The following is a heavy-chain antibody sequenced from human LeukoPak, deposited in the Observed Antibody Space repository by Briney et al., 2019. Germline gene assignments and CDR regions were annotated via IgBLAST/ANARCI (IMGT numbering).Heavy chain of an antibody. V-gene: IGHV3-7*01. CDR1: GFTFSRYW. CDR3: ARESFAARWD. J-gene: IGHJ4*02. D-gene: IGHD6-6*01. CDR2: IKRDGSQK. Sequence: GGSLRLSCAASGFTFSRYWMSWVRQAPGKGLEWVANIKRDGSQKSYVDSVKGRFTISRDNANNLLYLQMNSLRAEDTAVYYCARESFAARWDWGQGTLVTVSS.